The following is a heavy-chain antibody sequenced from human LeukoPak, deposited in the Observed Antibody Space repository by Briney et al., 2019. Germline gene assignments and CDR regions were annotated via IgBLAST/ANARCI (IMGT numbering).Heavy chain of an antibody. J-gene: IGHJ4*02. CDR3: ARDQESQNSFGY. CDR2: INPNSGGT. Sequence: GASVKVSCKASGYTFTGYYMHWVRQAPGQGHEWMGWINPNSGGTNYAQKFQGRVTMTRDTSISTAYMELSRLRSDDTAVYYCARDQESQNSFGYWGQGTLVTVSS. V-gene: IGHV1-2*02. CDR1: GYTFTGYY.